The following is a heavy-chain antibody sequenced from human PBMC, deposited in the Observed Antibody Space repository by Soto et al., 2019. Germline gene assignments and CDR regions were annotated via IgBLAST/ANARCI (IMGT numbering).Heavy chain of an antibody. CDR2: ISYDGSNK. Sequence: ESGGGVVQPGRSLRLSCAASGFTFSSYGMHWVRQAPGKGLEWVAVISYDGSNKYYADSVKGRFTISRDNSKNTLYLQMNSLRAEDTAVYYCAKDYGDVQLWLLYDYWGQGTLVTVSS. CDR3: AKDYGDVQLWLLYDY. CDR1: GFTFSSYG. J-gene: IGHJ4*02. V-gene: IGHV3-30*18. D-gene: IGHD5-18*01.